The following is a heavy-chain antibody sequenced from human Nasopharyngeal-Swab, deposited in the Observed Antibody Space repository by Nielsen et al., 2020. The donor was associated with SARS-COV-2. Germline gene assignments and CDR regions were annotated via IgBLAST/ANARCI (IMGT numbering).Heavy chain of an antibody. V-gene: IGHV3-23*01. CDR2: ISGSGDISGSGGST. J-gene: IGHJ4*02. Sequence: WIRQPPGKGLEWVAAISGSGDISGSGGSTYYADSVKGRVTISRDNSKNTLSLQMNGLGAEDTAVYYCAKDLRGPYFFWGQGTLVTVSS. D-gene: IGHD2/OR15-2a*01. CDR3: AKDLRGPYFF.